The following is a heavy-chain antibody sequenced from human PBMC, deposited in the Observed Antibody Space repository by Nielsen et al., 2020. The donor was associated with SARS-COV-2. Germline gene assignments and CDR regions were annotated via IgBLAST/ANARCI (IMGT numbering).Heavy chain of an antibody. D-gene: IGHD6-6*01. Sequence: SETLSLTCGVFGDSISSQTWWSWVRQPPGKGLEWIGQIYHGGSTNYNPSLRSRVAISVDKSNNQFSLKVTSLTAADTAVYYCARMIGYSTSSDYWGQGTLVTVSS. CDR3: ARMIGYSTSSDY. J-gene: IGHJ4*02. CDR2: IYHGGST. CDR1: GDSISSQTW. V-gene: IGHV4-4*02.